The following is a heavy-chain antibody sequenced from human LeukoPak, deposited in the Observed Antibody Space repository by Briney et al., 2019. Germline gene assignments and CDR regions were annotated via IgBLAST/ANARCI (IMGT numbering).Heavy chain of an antibody. CDR2: IFYSGGSS. J-gene: IGHJ5*02. V-gene: IGHV4-39*01. Sequence: SETLSLTCTVSGGSISSRFHYWGWLRQPPGKGLEWIGSIFYSGGSSYYTPSLKGRVSISVDTSNSLFSLKLSSVPAADTAVYFCARHSEGLGELSDRWFNPWGQGTLVIVSS. CDR1: GGSISSRFHY. CDR3: ARHSEGLGELSDRWFNP. D-gene: IGHD3-10*01.